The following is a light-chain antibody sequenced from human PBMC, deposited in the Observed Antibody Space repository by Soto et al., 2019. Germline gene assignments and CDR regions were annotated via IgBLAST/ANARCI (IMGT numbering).Light chain of an antibody. Sequence: DIQMTQSPSSLSASVRDRVTITCRASQGINIYLAWYQQKPGKVPKLLIYSASTLQSGVPSRFRGSGSGTDFTLTISSLQPEDVATYYCQKYDSAPRTFGPGTKVDIK. CDR2: SAS. V-gene: IGKV1-27*01. J-gene: IGKJ3*01. CDR1: QGINIY. CDR3: QKYDSAPRT.